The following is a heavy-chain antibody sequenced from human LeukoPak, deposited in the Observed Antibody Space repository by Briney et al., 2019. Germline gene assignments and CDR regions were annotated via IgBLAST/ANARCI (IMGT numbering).Heavy chain of an antibody. CDR2: INHSGST. J-gene: IGHJ3*02. CDR3: ARVRSAFDI. V-gene: IGHV4-34*01. D-gene: IGHD3-3*01. CDR1: GGSFSGYY. Sequence: TSETLSLTCAVYGGSFSGYYWSWIRQPPGKGLEWIGEINHSGSTNYNPSLKSRVTISEDTSKNQFSLKLSSVTAADTAVYYCARVRSAFDIWGQGTMVTVSS.